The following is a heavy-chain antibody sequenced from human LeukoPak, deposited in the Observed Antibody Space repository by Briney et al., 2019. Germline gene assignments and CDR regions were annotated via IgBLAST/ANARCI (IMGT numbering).Heavy chain of an antibody. CDR1: GGSISNSYY. J-gene: IGHJ4*02. CDR2: IYYSGST. CDR3: ARVRSYYGEVDY. D-gene: IGHD1-26*01. Sequence: SETLSLTCTVSGGSISNSYYWGWIRQPPGKGLEWIGSIYYSGSTYYNPSLKSRVTISVDTSKNQFSLKLSSVTAADTAVYYCARVRSYYGEVDYWGQGTLVTVSS. V-gene: IGHV4-39*07.